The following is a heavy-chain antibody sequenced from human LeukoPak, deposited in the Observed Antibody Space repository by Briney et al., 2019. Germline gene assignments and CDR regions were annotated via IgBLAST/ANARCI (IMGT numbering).Heavy chain of an antibody. J-gene: IGHJ4*02. D-gene: IGHD4-17*01. Sequence: ASVKVSCKASRCTFSSYAISWVRQAPGQRLEWMGWINAGNGNTKYSQEFQGRVTITRDTSASAAYMELSSLRSDDMAVYYCAKVAARYGDYYFDDWGQGTLVTVSS. V-gene: IGHV1-3*03. CDR3: AKVAARYGDYYFDD. CDR2: INAGNGNT. CDR1: RCTFSSYA.